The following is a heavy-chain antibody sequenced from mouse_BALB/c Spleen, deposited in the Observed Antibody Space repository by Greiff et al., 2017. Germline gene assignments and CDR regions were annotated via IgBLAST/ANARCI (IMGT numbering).Heavy chain of an antibody. V-gene: IGHV1-87*01. D-gene: IGHD2-3*01. CDR1: GYTFTSYW. Sequence: QVQLKESGAELARPGASVKLSCKASGYTFTSYWMQWVKQRPGQGLEWIGAIYPGDGDTRYTQKFKGKATLTADKSSSTAYMQLSSLASEDSAVYYCARWSYDGYYAAYWGQGTLVTVSA. J-gene: IGHJ3*01. CDR2: IYPGDGDT. CDR3: ARWSYDGYYAAY.